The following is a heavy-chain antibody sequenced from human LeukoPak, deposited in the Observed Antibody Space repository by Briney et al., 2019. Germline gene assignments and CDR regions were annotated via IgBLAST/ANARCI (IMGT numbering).Heavy chain of an antibody. CDR1: GFNFSSYS. J-gene: IGHJ4*02. D-gene: IGHD5-12*01. V-gene: IGHV3-48*04. Sequence: GGSLRLSCAASGFNFSSYSMNWVRQAPGKGLEWVSSISSSSSTIYYADSVKGRFTISRDNAKNSLYLQMNSLRAEDTAVYYCARGKGPVATTFDYWGQGTLVTVSS. CDR2: ISSSSSTI. CDR3: ARGKGPVATTFDY.